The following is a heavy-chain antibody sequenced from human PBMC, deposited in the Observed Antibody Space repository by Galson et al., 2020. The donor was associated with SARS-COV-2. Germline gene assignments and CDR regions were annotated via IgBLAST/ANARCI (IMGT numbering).Heavy chain of an antibody. Sequence: GESLKISCTVSGYTLTELSMHWVRQAPGKGLEWMGGFDPEDGETIYAQKFQGRVTMTEDTSTDTAYMELSSLRSEDTAVYYCATSPSITMMDGSETYYYYYGMDVWGQGTTVTVSS. CDR1: GYTLTELS. V-gene: IGHV1-24*01. CDR3: ATSPSITMMDGSETYYYYYGMDV. D-gene: IGHD3-22*01. J-gene: IGHJ6*02. CDR2: FDPEDGET.